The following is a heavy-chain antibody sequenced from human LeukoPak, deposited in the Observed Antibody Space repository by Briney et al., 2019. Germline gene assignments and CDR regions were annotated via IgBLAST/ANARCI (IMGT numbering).Heavy chain of an antibody. CDR3: AKDLVQLWLVEDAFDI. CDR2: ISGSGGST. CDR1: GFTFSNYA. V-gene: IGHV3-23*01. D-gene: IGHD5-18*01. J-gene: IGHJ3*02. Sequence: GGSLRLSCAASGFTFSNYAISWVRQAPGKGLEWVSAISGSGGSTYYADSVKGRFTISRDNSKNTLYLQMNSLRAEDTAVYYCAKDLVQLWLVEDAFDIWGQGTMVTVSS.